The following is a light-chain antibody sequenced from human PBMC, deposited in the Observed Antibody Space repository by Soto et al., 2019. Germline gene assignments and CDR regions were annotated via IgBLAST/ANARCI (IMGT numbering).Light chain of an antibody. Sequence: DIQMTQSPSSLSASVGDRVTITCRASQGIINYLAWYQQKPGKVPKLLIYAASTLQSGVPSRFSGSGSGTDFTLTISSLQTEYVATYYCQKYNSAPWTFGPGTKVDIK. J-gene: IGKJ3*01. V-gene: IGKV1-27*01. CDR3: QKYNSAPWT. CDR1: QGIINY. CDR2: AAS.